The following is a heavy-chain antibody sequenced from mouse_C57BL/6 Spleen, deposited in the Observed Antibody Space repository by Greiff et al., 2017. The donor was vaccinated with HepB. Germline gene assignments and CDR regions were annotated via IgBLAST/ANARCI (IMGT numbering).Heavy chain of an antibody. D-gene: IGHD3-3*01. CDR3: ARGGGREGNYFAY. Sequence: QVQLQQSGAELVRPGASVKLSCKASGYTFTDYYINWVKQRPGQGLEWIARIYPGSGNTYYNEKFKGKATLTAEKSSSTAYMQLSSLTSEDSAVYFCARGGGREGNYFAYWGQGTTLTVSS. CDR2: IYPGSGNT. CDR1: GYTFTDYY. V-gene: IGHV1-76*01. J-gene: IGHJ2*01.